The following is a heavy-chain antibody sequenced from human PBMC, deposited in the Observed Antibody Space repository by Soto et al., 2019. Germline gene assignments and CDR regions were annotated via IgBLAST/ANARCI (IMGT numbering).Heavy chain of an antibody. CDR3: ARLWSSNEGSS. CDR1: GGSLRGYY. V-gene: IGHV4-34*01. J-gene: IGHJ4*02. D-gene: IGHD3-10*01. Sequence: WETLSLTCAVHGGSLRGYYWSWIRQPPGKGLEWIGEINHSGGTNYNPSLKSRVSISVDASKNQFSLQLTSVTAADTAVYYCARLWSSNEGSSWGQGTLVTVSS. CDR2: INHSGGT.